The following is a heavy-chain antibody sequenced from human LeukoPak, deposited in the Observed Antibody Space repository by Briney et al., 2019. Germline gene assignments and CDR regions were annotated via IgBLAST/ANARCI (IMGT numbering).Heavy chain of an antibody. D-gene: IGHD5-12*01. V-gene: IGHV3-48*03. Sequence: GGSLRLSCAASGFTFSSYEMNWVRQAPGKGLEWVSYISSSGSTIYYADSVKGRFTISRDNAKNSLYLQMNSLRAEDTAVYYCARGVGYSGYDFVDYWGQGTLVTVSS. CDR1: GFTFSSYE. J-gene: IGHJ4*02. CDR2: ISSSGSTI. CDR3: ARGVGYSGYDFVDY.